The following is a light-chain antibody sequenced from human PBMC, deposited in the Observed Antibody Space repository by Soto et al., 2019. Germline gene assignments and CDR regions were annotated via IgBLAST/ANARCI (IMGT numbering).Light chain of an antibody. CDR3: QNLDSAAFT. CDR1: QYIGNY. V-gene: IGKV1-27*01. CDR2: AAS. Sequence: DIQMTQSPSSLSASVGDRVTITCRASQYIGNYLAWYQQRPGKVPNLLIYAASTLQSGVPSRFSGSGSGTGVTLTISSLLPGDVATYYCQNLDSAAFTFGAETKV. J-gene: IGKJ3*01.